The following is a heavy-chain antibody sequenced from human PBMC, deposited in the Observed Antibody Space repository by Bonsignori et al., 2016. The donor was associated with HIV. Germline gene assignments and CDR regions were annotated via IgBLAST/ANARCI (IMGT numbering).Heavy chain of an antibody. Sequence: QLQLQESGPGLVKFSETLSLTCTVSGGSISSTTYYWGWIRQTPGKGLEWIGGIYYSGSTYYNPSLKSRVTISVDTSKNHFSLKLSSVTAADTAVYYCARHVLTGLSNPFDYWGQGTLVTVSS. V-gene: IGHV4-39*01. CDR1: GGSISSTTYY. D-gene: IGHD4-11*01. CDR2: IYYSGST. J-gene: IGHJ4*02. CDR3: ARHVLTGLSNPFDY.